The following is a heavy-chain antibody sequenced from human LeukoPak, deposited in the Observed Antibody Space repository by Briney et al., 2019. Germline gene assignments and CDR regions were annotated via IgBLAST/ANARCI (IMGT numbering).Heavy chain of an antibody. Sequence: PSETLSLTCTVSGGSISSSSYYWGWIRQPPGKGLEWIGSIYYSGSTYYNPSLKSRVTISVDTSKNQFSLKLSSVTAADTAVYYCARLDYYGSGSYDMDVWGQGTTVTVSS. CDR3: ARLDYYGSGSYDMDV. CDR2: IYYSGST. CDR1: GGSISSSSYY. J-gene: IGHJ6*02. D-gene: IGHD3-10*01. V-gene: IGHV4-39*01.